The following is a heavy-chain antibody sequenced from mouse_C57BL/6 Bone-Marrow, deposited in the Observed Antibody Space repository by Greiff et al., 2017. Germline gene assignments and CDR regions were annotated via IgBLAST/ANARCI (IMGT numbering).Heavy chain of an antibody. CDR2: ISYDGSN. CDR1: GYSITSGYY. Sequence: VQLQQSGPGLVKPSQSLSLTCSVTGYSITSGYYWNWIRQFPGNKLEWMGYISYDGSNNYNPSLKNRISLTRDTSKNQFFLKLNSVTTEDTATYYCAGLDSSGYGAMDYWGQGTSVTVSS. CDR3: AGLDSSGYGAMDY. V-gene: IGHV3-6*01. D-gene: IGHD3-2*02. J-gene: IGHJ4*01.